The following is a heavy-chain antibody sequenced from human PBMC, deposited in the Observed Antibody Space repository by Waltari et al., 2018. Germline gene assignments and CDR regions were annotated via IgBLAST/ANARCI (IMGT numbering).Heavy chain of an antibody. V-gene: IGHV4-34*01. Sequence: QVQLQQWGAGLLKPSETLSLTCAVYGGSFSGYYWSWIRQPPGKGLEWIGEINHSGSTNYNPARKSRVTISVDTAKNQFSRKLSSVTAADTAVYYCARARSSPIDAFDIWGQGTMVTVSS. CDR3: ARARSSPIDAFDI. J-gene: IGHJ3*02. CDR2: INHSGST. CDR1: GGSFSGYY. D-gene: IGHD3-9*01.